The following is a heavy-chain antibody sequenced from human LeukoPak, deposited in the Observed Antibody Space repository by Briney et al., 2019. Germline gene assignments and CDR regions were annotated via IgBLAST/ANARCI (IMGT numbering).Heavy chain of an antibody. CDR3: ARDRGYCSSTSCYNWFDP. CDR1: GFTFSSYW. D-gene: IGHD2-2*01. J-gene: IGHJ5*02. CDR2: IKQDGSEK. V-gene: IGHV3-7*01. Sequence: PGGSLRLSCAASGFTFSSYWTSWVRQAPGQGLEWVANIKQDGSEKYYVDSVKGRFTISRDNDKNSLYLQMNSLRAEDTAVYYCARDRGYCSSTSCYNWFDPWGQGTLVTVSS.